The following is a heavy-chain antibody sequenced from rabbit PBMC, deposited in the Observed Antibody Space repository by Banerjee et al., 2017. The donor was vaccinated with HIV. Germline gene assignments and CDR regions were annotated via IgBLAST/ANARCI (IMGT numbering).Heavy chain of an antibody. J-gene: IGHJ4*01. CDR1: GFDFSSNA. CDR2: IYVGVSGST. V-gene: IGHV1S40*01. CDR3: ARISGWGGDL. Sequence: QSLEESGGDLVQPEGSLTLTCTASGFDFSSNAMCWVRQAPGKGPEWIACIYVGVSGSTYYANWAKGRFTISKPSSTTVTLQMTSLTAADTATYFCARISGWGGDLWGQGTLVTVS. D-gene: IGHD4-1*01.